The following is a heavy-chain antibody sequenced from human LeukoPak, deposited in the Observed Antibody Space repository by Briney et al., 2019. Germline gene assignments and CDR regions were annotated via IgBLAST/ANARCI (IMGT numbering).Heavy chain of an antibody. D-gene: IGHD3-3*01. Sequence: PSETLSLTCAVYGGSFSGYYWSWIRQPPGKGLEWIGEINHSGSTNYNPSLKSRVTISVDTSKNQFSLKLSSVTAADTAVYYCARDITIFGGLMWPIDYWGQGTLVTVSS. V-gene: IGHV4-34*01. J-gene: IGHJ4*02. CDR1: GGSFSGYY. CDR3: ARDITIFGGLMWPIDY. CDR2: INHSGST.